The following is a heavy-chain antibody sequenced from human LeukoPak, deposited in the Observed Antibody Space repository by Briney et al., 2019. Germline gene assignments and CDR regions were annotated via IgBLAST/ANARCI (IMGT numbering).Heavy chain of an antibody. Sequence: GGSLRLSCAASGFSFTDAWMSWVRQTPGKGLEWVGRIKNTLDGGTTDYAAPVKGRFTISRDDSNNTVHLQMNSLKTEDTAVYYCTTDHLLWFGELRPRGAFDIWGQGTMVTVSS. J-gene: IGHJ3*02. CDR2: IKNTLDGGTT. CDR3: TTDHLLWFGELRPRGAFDI. CDR1: GFSFTDAW. V-gene: IGHV3-15*01. D-gene: IGHD3-10*01.